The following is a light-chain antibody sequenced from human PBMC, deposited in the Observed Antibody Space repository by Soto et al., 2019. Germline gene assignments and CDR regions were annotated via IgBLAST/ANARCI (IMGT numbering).Light chain of an antibody. V-gene: IGLV2-8*01. Sequence: QSVLTQPPSASGSPGQSVTISCTGTSSDVGGYNYVSWYQQHPGKAPTRMIYEVSKRPSGVPDRFSGSKSGNTASLTVSGLQAEDEADYYCFSYSSGNKSLYVFGTGTKVTVL. J-gene: IGLJ1*01. CDR2: EVS. CDR1: SSDVGGYNY. CDR3: FSYSSGNKSLYV.